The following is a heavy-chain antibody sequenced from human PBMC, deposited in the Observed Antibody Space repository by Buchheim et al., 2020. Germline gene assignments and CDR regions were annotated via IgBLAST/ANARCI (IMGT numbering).Heavy chain of an antibody. Sequence: QVQLVESGGGVVQPGRSLRLSCAASGFTFSSYAMHWVRQAPGKGLEWVAVISYDGSNKYYADSVKGRFTISRDNSKNTLYLQMNSLRAEDTAVYYCAKDVSRSSGWYFDSYFDYWGQGTL. J-gene: IGHJ4*02. CDR3: AKDVSRSSGWYFDSYFDY. V-gene: IGHV3-30-3*01. CDR2: ISYDGSNK. CDR1: GFTFSSYA. D-gene: IGHD6-19*01.